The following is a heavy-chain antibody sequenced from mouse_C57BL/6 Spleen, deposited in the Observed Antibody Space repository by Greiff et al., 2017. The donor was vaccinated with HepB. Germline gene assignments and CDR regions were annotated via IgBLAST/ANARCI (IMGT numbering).Heavy chain of an antibody. CDR1: GYTFTSYW. CDR3: AGGDYDGFAY. Sequence: QVQLQQPGAELVKPGASVTLSCKASGYTFTSYWMHWVKQRPGQGLEWIGMIHPNSGSTNYNEKFKSKATLTVDKSSSTAYMQLSSLTSVDSAVYYCAGGDYDGFAYWGQGTLVTVSA. J-gene: IGHJ3*01. D-gene: IGHD2-4*01. V-gene: IGHV1-64*01. CDR2: IHPNSGST.